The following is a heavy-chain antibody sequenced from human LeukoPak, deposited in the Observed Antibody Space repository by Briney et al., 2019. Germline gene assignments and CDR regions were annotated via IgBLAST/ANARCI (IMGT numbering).Heavy chain of an antibody. CDR2: ISSSGSTI. D-gene: IGHD3-10*02. J-gene: IGHJ6*04. Sequence: PGGSLRLSYAASGFTFSSYEVNWARQAPGKGLEWVSYISSSGSTIYYADSVKGRFTISRDNAKNSLYLQMNSLRAEDTAVYYCAELGITMIGGVWGKGTTVTISS. V-gene: IGHV3-48*03. CDR1: GFTFSSYE. CDR3: AELGITMIGGV.